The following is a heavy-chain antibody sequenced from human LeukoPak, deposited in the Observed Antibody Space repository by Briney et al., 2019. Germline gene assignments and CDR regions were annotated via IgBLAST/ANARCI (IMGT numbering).Heavy chain of an antibody. CDR1: GGSISTYL. CDR2: MQSTGNS. V-gene: IGHV4-59*01. D-gene: IGHD5-18*01. CDR3: ARDKQHSYGRYFDH. Sequence: TSETLSLTCIVSGGSISTYLWNWIRKSPEKGLEWIGYMQSTGNSNYNPSLKSRVTMSVDMSRNQIVLNLSSVTAADTAVYFCARDKQHSYGRYFDHWGQGTLVTVSS. J-gene: IGHJ4*02.